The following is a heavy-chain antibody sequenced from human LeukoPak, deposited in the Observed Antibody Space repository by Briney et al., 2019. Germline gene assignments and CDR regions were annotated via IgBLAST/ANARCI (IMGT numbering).Heavy chain of an antibody. Sequence: PSETLSHTCAVYGGSFSGYYWSWIRQPPGKGLEWIGYISYSGNTKYNPSLKSRVTISVDTSKNQFSLKLSSVTAADTAVYYCARGLYYDSSTPSGYWGQGTLVTVSS. CDR3: ARGLYYDSSTPSGY. CDR1: GGSFSGYY. CDR2: ISYSGNT. D-gene: IGHD3-22*01. V-gene: IGHV4-59*01. J-gene: IGHJ4*02.